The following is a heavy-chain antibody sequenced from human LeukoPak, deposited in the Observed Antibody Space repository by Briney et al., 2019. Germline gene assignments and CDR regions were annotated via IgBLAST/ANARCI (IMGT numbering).Heavy chain of an antibody. V-gene: IGHV4-34*01. J-gene: IGHJ6*03. CDR2: INHSGST. Sequence: SETLSLTCAVYGGSFSGYYWSWIRQPPGKGLEWIGEINHSGSTNYNPSLKSRVTISVDTSKNQFSLKLSSVTAADTAVYYCARGSGGAKENSYYYMDVWGKGTTVTVSS. CDR1: GGSFSGYY. D-gene: IGHD1-26*01. CDR3: ARGSGGAKENSYYYMDV.